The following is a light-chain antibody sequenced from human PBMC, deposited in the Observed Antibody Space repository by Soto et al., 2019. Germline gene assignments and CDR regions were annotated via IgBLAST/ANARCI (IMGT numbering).Light chain of an antibody. CDR3: QQRSDWPLT. V-gene: IGKV3-11*01. CDR1: QSVRTY. CDR2: DAS. J-gene: IGKJ4*01. Sequence: ETVLTQSPATLSLSPGERATLSCRASQSVRTYLAWYQQKPGQAPRLLIYDASNRATGIPARFSGSGSGTDFTLTISSLEPEDFAVYYCQQRSDWPLTFGGGTKVEIK.